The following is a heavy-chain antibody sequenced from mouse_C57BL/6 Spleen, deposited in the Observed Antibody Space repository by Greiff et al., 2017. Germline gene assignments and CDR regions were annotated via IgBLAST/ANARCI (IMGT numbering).Heavy chain of an antibody. Sequence: EVKLMESGGGLVKPGGSLKLSCAASGFTFSDYGMHWVRQAPEKGLEWVAYISSGSSTIYYADTVKGRFTISRDNAKNNLFLQMTSLRSEDTATYYCARRGYDYDPYWYFDVWGTGTTVTVSS. J-gene: IGHJ1*03. CDR1: GFTFSDYG. D-gene: IGHD2-4*01. V-gene: IGHV5-17*01. CDR3: ARRGYDYDPYWYFDV. CDR2: ISSGSSTI.